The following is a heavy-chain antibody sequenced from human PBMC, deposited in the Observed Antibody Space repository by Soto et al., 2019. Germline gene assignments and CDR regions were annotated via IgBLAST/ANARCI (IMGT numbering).Heavy chain of an antibody. CDR3: ARGGYYDNTWGKLSHYGLDV. CDR2: ISPYNDYT. CDR1: GYTFIGYG. Sequence: QVQLVQSAGEVKKPGASVKVSFKASGYTFIGYGITWVRQAPGQGLEWKGWISPYNDYTIYAQKLQGRVTMTTDTSTRTVYLDLRSLKSDDTAVYYCARGGYYDNTWGKLSHYGLDVWGQGTSVTVSS. V-gene: IGHV1-18*01. D-gene: IGHD3-16*01. J-gene: IGHJ6*02.